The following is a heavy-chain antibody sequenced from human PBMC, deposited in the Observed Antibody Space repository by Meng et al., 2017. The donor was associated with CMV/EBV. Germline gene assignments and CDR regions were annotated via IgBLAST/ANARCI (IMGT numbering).Heavy chain of an antibody. V-gene: IGHV1-69*05. D-gene: IGHD6-13*01. CDR3: ARVGYSSNPQWLTSNDQYYFDY. Sequence: SVKVSCKASGGTFSSYAISWVRQAPGQGLEWMGGIIPIFGTAKYAQKFQGRVTITTDESTNTAYMELSSLRSEDTAVYYCARVGYSSNPQWLTSNDQYYFDYWGQGTLVTVSS. CDR2: IIPIFGTA. J-gene: IGHJ4*01. CDR1: GGTFSSYA.